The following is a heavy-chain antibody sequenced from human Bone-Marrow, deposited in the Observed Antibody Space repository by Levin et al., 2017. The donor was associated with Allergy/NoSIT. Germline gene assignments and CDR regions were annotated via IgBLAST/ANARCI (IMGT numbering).Heavy chain of an antibody. CDR2: ITTTGTSV. CDR3: ARVGYSYGAYGMDV. V-gene: IGHV3-11*01. J-gene: IGHJ6*02. CDR1: GFNFSDYY. Sequence: GESLKISCVASGFNFSDYYMTWIRQAPGKGLEWLSYITTTGTSVYYTDSMKGRLTVSRDNTKRSLSLQLNSLGADDTAIYYCARVGYSYGAYGMDVWGQGTTVTVS. D-gene: IGHD2-15*01.